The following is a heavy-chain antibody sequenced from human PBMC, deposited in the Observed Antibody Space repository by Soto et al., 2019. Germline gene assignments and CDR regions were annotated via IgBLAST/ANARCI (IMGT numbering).Heavy chain of an antibody. CDR1: GYSFTSYW. Sequence: GESLKISCKGSGYSFTSYWIGWVRQMPGKGLEWMGIIYPGDSDTRYSPSFQGQVTISADKSISTAYLQCSSLKASDTAIYYCARTAAAGEYYYGVDVWGRGTTVTVSS. CDR3: ARTAAAGEYYYGVDV. D-gene: IGHD6-13*01. J-gene: IGHJ6*02. CDR2: IYPGDSDT. V-gene: IGHV5-51*01.